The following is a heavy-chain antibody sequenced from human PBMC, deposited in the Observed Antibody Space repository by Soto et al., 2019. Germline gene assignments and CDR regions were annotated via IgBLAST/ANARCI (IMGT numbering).Heavy chain of an antibody. CDR1: AVSSGSDD. CDR2: VYNNGGT. V-gene: IGHV4-59*01. Sequence: LGIQSVPWSASAVSSGSDDWSWISQTQGKGLEWVGYVYNNGGTKYNPSLKSRVTISVDTSNNQFSLKLTSVTAADTAVYYCSRGYYYDTSGYYSAFDIRGQRTMVTVS. D-gene: IGHD3-22*01. CDR3: SRGYYYDTSGYYSAFDI. J-gene: IGHJ3*02.